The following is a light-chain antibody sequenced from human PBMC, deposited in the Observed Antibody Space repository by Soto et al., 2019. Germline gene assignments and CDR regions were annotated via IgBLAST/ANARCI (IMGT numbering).Light chain of an antibody. CDR1: QSISNF. CDR3: QLRSNWYT. CDR2: DAS. Sequence: EIVLTQSPATLSLSRGARATLSCRASQSISNFLAWYQLKPGQVPRLLIYDASKRVTGIPARFSGSGSGTDFTLTISSLEPEDSAVYYCQLRSNWYTFGQGTKLEI. V-gene: IGKV3-11*01. J-gene: IGKJ2*01.